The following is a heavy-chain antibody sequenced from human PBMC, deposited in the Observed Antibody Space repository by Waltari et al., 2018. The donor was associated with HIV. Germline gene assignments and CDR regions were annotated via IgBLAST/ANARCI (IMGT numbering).Heavy chain of an antibody. D-gene: IGHD3-10*01. Sequence: EVQLVESGGGLVKPGGSLSLSWVASGFTFRRYSVGWVRQTPGKGLEWVSSISRSSGHIYYEDSVKGRFTTSKDNAEKSLYLQMNSLRAEDTAVYYCARWGSMGSGTYFPDLWGRGTLVTVSS. CDR3: ARWGSMGSGTYFPDL. J-gene: IGHJ2*01. CDR1: GFTFRRYS. CDR2: ISRSSGHI. V-gene: IGHV3-21*01.